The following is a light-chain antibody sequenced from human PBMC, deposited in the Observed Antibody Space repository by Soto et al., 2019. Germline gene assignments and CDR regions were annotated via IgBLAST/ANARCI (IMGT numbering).Light chain of an antibody. CDR3: QSLGTGIQV. J-gene: IGLJ3*02. V-gene: IGLV4-69*01. CDR2: INYDGTH. Sequence: QSVLTQSPSASASLGASVKLTCTLSSGYSTYAIAWHQQQSEKGPRFLMKINYDGTHSKGDGFFDRFSGSSSGAERHLTISILQSEDEADYYCQSLGTGIQVFGGGTELTVL. CDR1: SGYSTYA.